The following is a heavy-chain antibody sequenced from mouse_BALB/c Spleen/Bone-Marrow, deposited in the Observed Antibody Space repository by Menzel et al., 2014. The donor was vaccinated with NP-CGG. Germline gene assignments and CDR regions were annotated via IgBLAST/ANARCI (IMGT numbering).Heavy chain of an antibody. D-gene: IGHD2-14*01. CDR1: GYSFTSYW. Sequence: VQLKESGTVLARPGTSVKMSCKASGYSFTSYWMHWVKQRPGQGLEWIGVIYLGNSDTSYNQKFKGKAKLTAVTSASTAYMELSSLTNEDSAVYYCTRRNYRYDGFAYWGQGTLVTVSA. CDR3: TRRNYRYDGFAY. CDR2: IYLGNSDT. V-gene: IGHV1-5*01. J-gene: IGHJ3*01.